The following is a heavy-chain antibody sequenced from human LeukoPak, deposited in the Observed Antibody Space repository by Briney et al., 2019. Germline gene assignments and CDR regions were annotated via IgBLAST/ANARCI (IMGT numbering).Heavy chain of an antibody. CDR1: GFTFSSYS. J-gene: IGHJ3*01. CDR2: ISSSSSTI. D-gene: IGHD3-16*02. CDR3: AKDTRIMITFGGVIVH. V-gene: IGHV3-48*01. Sequence: GGSLRLSCAASGFTFSSYSMNWVRQAPGKGLEWVSYISSSSSTIYYADSVKGRFTISRDNSKNTLYLQMNSLRAEDTAVYYCAKDTRIMITFGGVIVHWGQGTMVTVSS.